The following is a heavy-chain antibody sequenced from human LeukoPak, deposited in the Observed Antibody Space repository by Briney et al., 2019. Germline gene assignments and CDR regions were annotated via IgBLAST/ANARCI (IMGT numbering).Heavy chain of an antibody. CDR1: GYTFNGYY. V-gene: IGHV1-2*02. CDR3: ARDSGEVPDY. J-gene: IGHJ4*02. CDR2: INPNNGGT. D-gene: IGHD3-10*01. Sequence: PAASVKVSRKSSGYTFNGYYMHWVRQAPGQGLEWMGWINPNNGGTKYAQNFQGRVTMTRDTSISTAYMELDGLRFDDTAVYYCARDSGEVPDYWGQGTLVTVSS.